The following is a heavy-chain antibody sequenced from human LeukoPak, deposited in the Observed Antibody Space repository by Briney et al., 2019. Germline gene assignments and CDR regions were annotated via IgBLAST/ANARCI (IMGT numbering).Heavy chain of an antibody. V-gene: IGHV3-23*01. CDR1: GFTFSSYA. CDR3: AKDRKWLRWNGYYGMDV. D-gene: IGHD5-12*01. CDR2: ISGSGGST. J-gene: IGHJ6*02. Sequence: GGSLRLSCAASGFTFSSYAMSWVRQAPGKGLEWVSAISGSGGSTYYADSVKGRFTISRDNSKNTLYLQMNSLRAEDTAVYYCAKDRKWLRWNGYYGMDVWGQGTTVTVSS.